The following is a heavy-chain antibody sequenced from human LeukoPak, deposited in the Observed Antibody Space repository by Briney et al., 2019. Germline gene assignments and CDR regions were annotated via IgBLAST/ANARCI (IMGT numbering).Heavy chain of an antibody. CDR3: ARVGAYAAVNW. CDR1: GFPFSTYD. Sequence: GGSLRLSCAASGFPFSTYDMNGVRQAPGKGLKWVSYISSSAATIYYADSVRGRFTISRDNARNSLYLQMNSLRAEDTAIYYCARVGAYAAVNWWGQGTQVTVSS. CDR2: ISSSAATI. J-gene: IGHJ4*02. D-gene: IGHD1-20*01. V-gene: IGHV3-48*03.